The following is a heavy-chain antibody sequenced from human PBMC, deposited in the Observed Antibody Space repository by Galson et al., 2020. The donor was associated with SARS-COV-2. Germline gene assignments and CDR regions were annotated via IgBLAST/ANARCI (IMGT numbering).Heavy chain of an antibody. CDR1: GISLTTSGMG. V-gene: IGHV2-70*01. J-gene: IGHJ4*02. CDR3: ARMADGYGGYDYGSSPFDY. CDR2: IDWDNDK. Sequence: SGPTLVKPTQTLTLTCTFSGISLTTSGMGVTWIRQPPGKALEWLAHIDWDNDKYYSTSLKTRLTISGDTSKNQVFLTMTNMDPADTATYYCARMADGYGGYDYGSSPFDYWGQGTLVTVSS. D-gene: IGHD5-12*01.